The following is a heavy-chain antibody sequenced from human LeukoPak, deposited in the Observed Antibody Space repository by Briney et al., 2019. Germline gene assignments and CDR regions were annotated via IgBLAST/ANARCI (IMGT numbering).Heavy chain of an antibody. V-gene: IGHV3-9*01. J-gene: IGHJ4*02. CDR1: GFTFDDYA. D-gene: IGHD5-12*01. CDR3: AINGGGDSGYGNFDY. CDR2: IDWNSDSI. Sequence: GGSLRLSCAVSGFTFDDYAMHWVRQVPGKGLEWVSGIDWNSDSIGYADSVKGRFTTSRDNAKNSLYLQMNSLRAEDTAFYYCAINGGGDSGYGNFDYWGQGTLVTVSS.